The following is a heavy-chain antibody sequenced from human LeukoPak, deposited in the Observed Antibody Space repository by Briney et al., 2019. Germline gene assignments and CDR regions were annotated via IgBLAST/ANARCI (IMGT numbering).Heavy chain of an antibody. CDR2: INPNSGGT. V-gene: IGHV1-2*02. J-gene: IGHJ6*02. CDR3: AREVLAKNYGMDV. D-gene: IGHD2-8*02. Sequence: ASVKVSFKASGYTFTGYFMHWVRQAPGQGLEWMGWINPNSGGTNYAQKVQGRVTMTRDTSISTAYMELSSLRSDDTAVYYCAREVLAKNYGMDVWGQGTTVTVSS. CDR1: GYTFTGYF.